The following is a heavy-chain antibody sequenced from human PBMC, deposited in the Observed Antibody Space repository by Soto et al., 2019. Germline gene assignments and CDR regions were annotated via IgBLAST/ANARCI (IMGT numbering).Heavy chain of an antibody. CDR2: IRSKAYGGTT. V-gene: IGHV3-49*04. J-gene: IGHJ4*02. Sequence: GGSLRLSCTASGFTFGDYAMSWVRQAPGKGLEWVGFIRSKAYGGTTEYAASVKGRFTISRDDSKSIAYLQMNSLKTEDTAVYYCTRQLVVITSYYYFDYWGQGTLVTVS. CDR1: GFTFGDYA. D-gene: IGHD3-22*01. CDR3: TRQLVVITSYYYFDY.